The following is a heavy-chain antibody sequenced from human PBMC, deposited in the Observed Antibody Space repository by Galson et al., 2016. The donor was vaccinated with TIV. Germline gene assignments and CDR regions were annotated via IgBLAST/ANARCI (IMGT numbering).Heavy chain of an antibody. J-gene: IGHJ4*02. V-gene: IGHV2-70*17. CDR1: GFSLSTYGMS. CDR3: ARAPISIFGLATSYYFDY. D-gene: IGHD3-3*01. Sequence: PALVKPTQTLTLTCTFSGFSLSTYGMSVGWIRQPPGKALEWLARIDWDDDKFYNSSLKTRLTISKDTSRNQVVLTMTNMDPVDTATYYCARAPISIFGLATSYYFDYWGQGTLVTVSS. CDR2: IDWDDDK.